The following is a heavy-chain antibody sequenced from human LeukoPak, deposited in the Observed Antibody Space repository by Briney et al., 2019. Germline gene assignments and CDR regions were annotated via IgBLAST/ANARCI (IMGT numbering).Heavy chain of an antibody. Sequence: GGSLRLSCAASGFTFSSYAMSWVRQAPGKGLEWVANIKEDESEKYYVDSVKGRFTISRDNTKNSLYLQMNSLRAEDTAVYYCARADCSGGSCYPGEIFDYWGQGTLVTVSS. V-gene: IGHV3-7*02. J-gene: IGHJ4*02. CDR2: IKEDESEK. CDR1: GFTFSSYA. D-gene: IGHD2-15*01. CDR3: ARADCSGGSCYPGEIFDY.